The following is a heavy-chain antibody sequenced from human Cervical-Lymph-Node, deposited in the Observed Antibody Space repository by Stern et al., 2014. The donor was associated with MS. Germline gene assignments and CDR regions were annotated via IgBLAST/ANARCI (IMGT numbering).Heavy chain of an antibody. Sequence: EVQLVESGGDLVQPGGSLRLSCAASGFTFRTYWMTWVRQTPGKGLEWVASINLDGIEKYYVASVKGRFTISRDNAKNSLYLQMNSLRVEDTAMYYCARDKKGRTGYFGMDSWGQGTLVPVSS. D-gene: IGHD3-9*01. J-gene: IGHJ4*02. CDR3: ARDKKGRTGYFGMDS. CDR1: GFTFRTYW. V-gene: IGHV3-7*01. CDR2: INLDGIEK.